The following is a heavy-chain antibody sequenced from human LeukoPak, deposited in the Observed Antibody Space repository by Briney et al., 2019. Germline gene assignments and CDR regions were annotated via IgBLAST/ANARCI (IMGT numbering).Heavy chain of an antibody. CDR3: ATGVWWELDSVAHPDY. CDR1: GYTLTELS. J-gene: IGHJ4*02. Sequence: PRASVKVSCKVSGYTLTELSMHWVRQAPGKGLEWMGGFDPEDGETIYAQKFQGRVTMTEDTSTDTAYMELSSLRSEDTAVYYCATGVWWELDSVAHPDYWGQGTLVTVSS. V-gene: IGHV1-24*01. D-gene: IGHD1-26*01. CDR2: FDPEDGET.